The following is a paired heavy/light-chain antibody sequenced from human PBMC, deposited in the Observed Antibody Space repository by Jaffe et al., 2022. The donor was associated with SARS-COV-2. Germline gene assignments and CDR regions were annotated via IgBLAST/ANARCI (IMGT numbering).Heavy chain of an antibody. V-gene: IGHV3-30*04. J-gene: IGHJ5*02. D-gene: IGHD3-22*01. Sequence: QVQLVESGGGVVQPGTSLRLSCAASGFAFSTYAMHWVRQAPGKGLEWVALISYDGNIKYHADSVKGRFTISRDNSKNTLYLQINSLRPEDTAMYYCARNYYDSSNWFDPWGQGTLVTVSS. CDR3: ARNYYDSSNWFDP. CDR2: ISYDGNIK. CDR1: GFAFSTYA.
Light chain of an antibody. CDR1: QSVSSK. CDR3: QQYDNWPPWT. Sequence: EVVMTQSPATLSVSPGERVTLSCRASQSVSSKLAWYQQKPGQAPRLLIYGASTRATGIPVRFSGSGSGTEFTLTISSLQSEDFAVYYCQQYDNWPPWTFGQGTKVDVK. V-gene: IGKV3D-15*01. CDR2: GAS. J-gene: IGKJ1*01.